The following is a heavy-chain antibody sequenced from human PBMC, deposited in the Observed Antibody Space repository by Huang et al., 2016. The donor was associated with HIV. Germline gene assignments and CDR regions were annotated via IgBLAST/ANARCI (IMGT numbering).Heavy chain of an antibody. D-gene: IGHD6-19*01. CDR2: VSAYNGHT. Sequence: QVQLVQSGAEVKQPGASVTVSCKASGYTFTRYGLSWLRQAPGQGLEGMGWVSAYNGHTNYAQKLQGRVTMTTETSTSTAYMELRSLRSDDTAVYYCARDRGAVAGTSPGYWGQGTLVTVSS. CDR3: ARDRGAVAGTSPGY. V-gene: IGHV1-18*01. J-gene: IGHJ4*02. CDR1: GYTFTRYG.